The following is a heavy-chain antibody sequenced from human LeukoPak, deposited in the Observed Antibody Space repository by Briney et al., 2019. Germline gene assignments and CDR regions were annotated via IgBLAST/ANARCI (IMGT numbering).Heavy chain of an antibody. CDR1: GDSVSSNSAS. J-gene: IGHJ3*02. CDR3: ARSDKYSFAWSAFDI. D-gene: IGHD6-19*01. CDR2: TYFRSRWYN. Sequence: SQTLSLTCAISGDSVSSNSASWTWLRQSPSRGLEWLGRTYFRSRWYNDYAVSVKSRITINPDTSKNQFSLHLDSVTPEDTAVYYCARSDKYSFAWSAFDIWGQGTMVTVSS. V-gene: IGHV6-1*01.